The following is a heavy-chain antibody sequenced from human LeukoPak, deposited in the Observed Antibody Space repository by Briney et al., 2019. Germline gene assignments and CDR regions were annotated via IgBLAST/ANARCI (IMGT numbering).Heavy chain of an antibody. CDR1: GFTFSSYA. J-gene: IGHJ5*02. CDR3: ARTKKSLAGS. D-gene: IGHD6-13*01. CDR2: ISYDGSNK. V-gene: IGHV3-30-3*01. Sequence: GGSLRLSCAASGFTFSSYAMHWVRQAPGKGLEWVAVISYDGSNKYYADSVKGRFTISRDNSKNTLYLQMNSLRAEDTAVYYCARTKKSLAGSWRQGTLVTVSS.